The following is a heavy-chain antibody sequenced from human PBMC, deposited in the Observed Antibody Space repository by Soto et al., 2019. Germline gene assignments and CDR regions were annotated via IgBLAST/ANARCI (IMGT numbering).Heavy chain of an antibody. CDR3: ARVSGIYYYGMDG. Sequence: SETLSLTCAVSGGSISSGGYSWSWIRQPPGKGLEWIGYIYHSGSTYYNPSLKSRVTISVDTSKNQFSLKLSSVTAADTAVYYCARVSGIYYYGMDGWGQGTTVTVAS. V-gene: IGHV4-30-2*01. J-gene: IGHJ6*01. CDR1: GGSISSGGYS. CDR2: IYHSGST. D-gene: IGHD3-10*01.